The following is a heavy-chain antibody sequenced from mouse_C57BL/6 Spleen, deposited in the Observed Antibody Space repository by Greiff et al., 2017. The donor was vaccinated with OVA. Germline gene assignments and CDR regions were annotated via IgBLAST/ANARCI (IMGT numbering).Heavy chain of an antibody. D-gene: IGHD1-1*01. Sequence: QVQLKQPGAELVRPGSSVKLSCKASGYTFTSYWMHWVKQRPIQGLEWIGNIDPSDSETHYNQKFKDKATLTVDKSSSTAYMQLSSLTSEDSAVYYCARYGVVVGDAMDYWGQGTSVTVSS. CDR2: IDPSDSET. J-gene: IGHJ4*01. V-gene: IGHV1-52*01. CDR1: GYTFTSYW. CDR3: ARYGVVVGDAMDY.